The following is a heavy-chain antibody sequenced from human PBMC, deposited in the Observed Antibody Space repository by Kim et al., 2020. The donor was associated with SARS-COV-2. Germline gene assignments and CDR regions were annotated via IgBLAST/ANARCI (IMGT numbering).Heavy chain of an antibody. CDR3: ATGEMGATPDY. V-gene: IGHV1-24*01. Sequence: TIYAQKCQGRVTMTDETSTDTAYMELSSLRSEDTAVYYCATGEMGATPDYWGQGTLVTVSS. J-gene: IGHJ4*02. CDR2: T. D-gene: IGHD1-26*01.